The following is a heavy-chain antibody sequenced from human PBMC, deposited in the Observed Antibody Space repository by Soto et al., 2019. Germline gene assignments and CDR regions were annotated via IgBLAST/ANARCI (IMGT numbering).Heavy chain of an antibody. D-gene: IGHD2-2*01. CDR3: ATFYEGDCTTTTCYGDFDY. CDR1: GGTFNRYS. V-gene: IGHV1-69*02. Sequence: QVHLVQAGAEVKKPGSSVKVSCRASGGTFNRYSISWVRQAPGQGLEWMGRIIPMFGITNYAQKFQGRVMITADKPANTAYMEVSGLRSEDTAMYYCATFYEGDCTTTTCYGDFDYWGQGTLVTVSS. J-gene: IGHJ4*02. CDR2: IIPMFGIT.